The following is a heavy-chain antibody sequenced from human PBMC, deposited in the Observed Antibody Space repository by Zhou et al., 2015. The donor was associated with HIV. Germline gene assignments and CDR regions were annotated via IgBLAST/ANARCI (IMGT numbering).Heavy chain of an antibody. CDR1: GFKFDNFA. CDR2: INWGGDKS. CDR3: AKDVSTGYQYGLDV. J-gene: IGHJ6*02. V-gene: IGHV3-9*01. Sequence: EVNLLQSGGGLVQPGRSLRLSCLVSGFKFDNFAMHWVRQVPGKGLEWISGINWGGDKSAYADSVRGRFIISRDSANSSVYLQMNNLRPDDTALYYCAKDVSTGYQYGLDVWGQGTTVTVSS. D-gene: IGHD2-2*01.